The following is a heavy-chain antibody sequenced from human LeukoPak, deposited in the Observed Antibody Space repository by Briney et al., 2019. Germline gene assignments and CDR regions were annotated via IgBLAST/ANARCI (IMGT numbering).Heavy chain of an antibody. D-gene: IGHD3-10*01. V-gene: IGHV3-23*01. Sequence: GGSLRLSCAASGFTFSSYWMSWVRQAPGKGLEWVSAISNSGGSTYYADSVKGRFTISRDNSKNTLYLQMNRLRAEDTAVYYCAKDYGSGSSGPYYFDYWGQGTLVTVSS. CDR1: GFTFSSYW. CDR2: ISNSGGST. J-gene: IGHJ4*02. CDR3: AKDYGSGSSGPYYFDY.